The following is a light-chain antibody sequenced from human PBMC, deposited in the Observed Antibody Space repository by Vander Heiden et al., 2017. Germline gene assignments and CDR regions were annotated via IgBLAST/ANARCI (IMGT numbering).Light chain of an antibody. V-gene: IGLV4-69*01. Sequence: LVLTQSPSASASLGASRKLTCTLSSGHSSRPIAWHQQQSEKGPRYLMKVNSDGSHSKGDGIPDRFSGSSSGAERYLSISSLQSEDEADYYCQTWGDGIRVFGTGTKVTVL. CDR2: VNSDGSH. CDR3: QTWGDGIRV. J-gene: IGLJ1*01. CDR1: SGHSSRP.